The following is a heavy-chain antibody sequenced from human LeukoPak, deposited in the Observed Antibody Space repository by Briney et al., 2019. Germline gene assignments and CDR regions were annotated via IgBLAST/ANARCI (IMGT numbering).Heavy chain of an antibody. J-gene: IGHJ6*03. CDR3: AAGSGWKPYYYYYMDV. D-gene: IGHD6-19*01. Sequence: GGSLRLSCAASGFTVSSNYMSWVRQAPGKGLEWVSAINGIGGSTYYADSVKGRFIISRDNSKNTVYLQMNSLRGEDTAVYYCAAGSGWKPYYYYYMDVWGKGTTVTVSS. CDR2: INGIGGST. CDR1: GFTVSSNY. V-gene: IGHV3-23*01.